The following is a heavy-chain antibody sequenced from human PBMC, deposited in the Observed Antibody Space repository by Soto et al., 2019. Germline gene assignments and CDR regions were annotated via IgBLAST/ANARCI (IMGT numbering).Heavy chain of an antibody. CDR3: AGLWYKVGIDY. CDR2: IYYSGST. CDR1: GGSISSYY. Sequence: SETLSLTCTVSGGSISSYYWSWIRQPPGKGLEWIGYIYYSGSTNYNPSLKSRVTISVDTSKNQFSLKLSSVTAADTAVYYCAGLWYKVGIDYWGQGTLVTVSS. J-gene: IGHJ4*02. V-gene: IGHV4-59*01. D-gene: IGHD5-18*01.